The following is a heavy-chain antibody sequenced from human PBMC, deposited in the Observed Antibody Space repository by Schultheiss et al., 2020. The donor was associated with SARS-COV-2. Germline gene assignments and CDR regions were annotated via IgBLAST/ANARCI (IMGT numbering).Heavy chain of an antibody. CDR1: GGSISSGGYY. CDR2: IYYSGST. J-gene: IGHJ6*02. V-gene: IGHV4-31*03. D-gene: IGHD1-7*01. Sequence: SETLSLTCTVSGGSISSGGYYWSWIRQHPGKGLEWIGYIYYSGSTYYNPSLKSRVTISVDTSKNQFSLKLSSVTAADTAVYYCASTGTTFLGISVYYYGMDVWGQGTTVTVSS. CDR3: ASTGTTFLGISVYYYGMDV.